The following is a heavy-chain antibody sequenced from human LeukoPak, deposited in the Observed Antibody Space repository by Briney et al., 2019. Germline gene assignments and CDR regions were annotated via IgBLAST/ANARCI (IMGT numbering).Heavy chain of an antibody. CDR1: GGSISSGDYY. CDR3: ARAFDSRDWFDR. V-gene: IGHV4-30-4*01. D-gene: IGHD3-9*01. J-gene: IGHJ5*02. Sequence: SQTLSLTCAISGGSISSGDYYWTWIRQAPGKGLDWIRNIYYSETTDYNPSLQSRAIISLDTSKNQVSLKLTSVTAADTAVYYCARAFDSRDWFDRWGQGTLVTVSS. CDR2: IYYSETT.